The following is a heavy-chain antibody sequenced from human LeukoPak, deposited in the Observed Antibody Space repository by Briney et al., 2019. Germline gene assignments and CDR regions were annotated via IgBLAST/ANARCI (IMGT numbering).Heavy chain of an antibody. J-gene: IGHJ4*02. CDR2: ISSEGTFK. CDR3: ARAVVAASTPSDY. D-gene: IGHD2-15*01. Sequence: GGSLRLSCTASGFTFSSYAMNRVRQAPGKGLEWVAVISSEGTFKYYADSVKGRFTISRDKSKKTLSLQMNSLKTEDTAVYYCARAVVAASTPSDYWGQGTLVTVSS. V-gene: IGHV3-30*03. CDR1: GFTFSSYA.